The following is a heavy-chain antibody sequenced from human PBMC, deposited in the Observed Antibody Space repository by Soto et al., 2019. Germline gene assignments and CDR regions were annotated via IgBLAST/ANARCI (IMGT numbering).Heavy chain of an antibody. J-gene: IGHJ4*02. D-gene: IGHD6-13*01. CDR2: IYPGDSDT. Sequence: EVQLVQSGAEVKKPGESLKISCKGSGYSFTSYWIGWVRQMPGKGLEWMGIIYPGDSDTLYSPSFLGQVTISADTSTNTAYLQWSSLKASDTAMYYCARPPQAIATAGTSSIADYWGQGTLVTVSS. CDR3: ARPPQAIATAGTSSIADY. V-gene: IGHV5-51*01. CDR1: GYSFTSYW.